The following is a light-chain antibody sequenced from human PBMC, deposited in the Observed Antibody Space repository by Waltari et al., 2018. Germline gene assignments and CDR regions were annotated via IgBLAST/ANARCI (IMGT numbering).Light chain of an antibody. CDR2: LGS. CDR1: QSLLHSNGYNY. V-gene: IGKV2-28*01. Sequence: DIVMTQSPLSLPVTPGEPASISCSSSQSLLHSNGYNYLDWYLQKPGQSPQLLIYLGSNRASGVPDRFSGSGSGTDFTLKISRVEAEDVGFYYCMQALQRGTFGQGTKVEIK. J-gene: IGKJ1*01. CDR3: MQALQRGT.